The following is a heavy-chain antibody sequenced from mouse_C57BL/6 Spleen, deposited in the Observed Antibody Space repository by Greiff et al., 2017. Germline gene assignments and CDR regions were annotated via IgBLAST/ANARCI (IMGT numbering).Heavy chain of an antibody. CDR1: GYSITSGYY. J-gene: IGHJ2*01. CDR3: ARDFDGYSYYFDY. Sequence: EVKLQESGPGLVKPSQSLSLTCSVTGYSITSGYYWNWIRQFPGNKLEWMGYISYDGSNNYNPSLKNRISITRDTSKNQFFLKLKSVTTEDTATYYCARDFDGYSYYFDYWGQGTTLTVSS. CDR2: ISYDGSN. V-gene: IGHV3-6*01. D-gene: IGHD2-3*01.